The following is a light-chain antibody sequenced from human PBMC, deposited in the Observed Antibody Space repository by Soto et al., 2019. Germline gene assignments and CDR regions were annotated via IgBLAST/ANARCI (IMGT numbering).Light chain of an antibody. CDR1: QSISSW. CDR3: QQYNSYPWT. J-gene: IGKJ1*01. Sequence: DIQMTQSPSTLSASVGDRVTITCRASQSISSWLAWYQQKPGKAPKLLIYDASSLDSGVPSRFSGSVSGTAFTLTISSLQPDDVATYYCQQYNSYPWTFGQGTKVEIK. CDR2: DAS. V-gene: IGKV1-5*01.